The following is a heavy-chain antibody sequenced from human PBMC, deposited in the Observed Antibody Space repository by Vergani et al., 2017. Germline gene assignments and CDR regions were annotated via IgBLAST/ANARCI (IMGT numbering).Heavy chain of an antibody. Sequence: QVQLVQSGAEVKKPGSSVKVSCKASGGTFSSYAISWVRQAPGQGIEWMGGIIPIFGTAPYAQKFQGRVTITAYESTSTAYMELCSLSSEDTAWYYCARRPGTEYYYDSSGRYDDWGQGTLVTVSS. CDR3: ARRPGTEYYYDSSGRYDD. D-gene: IGHD3-22*01. J-gene: IGHJ4*02. CDR2: IIPIFGTA. V-gene: IGHV1-69*01. CDR1: GGTFSSYA.